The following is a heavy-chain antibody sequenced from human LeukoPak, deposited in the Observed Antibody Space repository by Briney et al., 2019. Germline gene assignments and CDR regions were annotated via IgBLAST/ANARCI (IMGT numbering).Heavy chain of an antibody. J-gene: IGHJ4*02. CDR2: ISYDGSNK. CDR1: GFTFSSYG. Sequence: PGKSLRLSCAASGFTFSSYGMHWVRQAPGKGLEWVAVISYDGSNKYYADSVKGRFTISRDNSKNTLYLQMNSLRAEDTAVYYCAKDSESGYYGSGSYFDYWGQGTLVTVSS. CDR3: AKDSESGYYGSGSYFDY. V-gene: IGHV3-30*18. D-gene: IGHD3-10*01.